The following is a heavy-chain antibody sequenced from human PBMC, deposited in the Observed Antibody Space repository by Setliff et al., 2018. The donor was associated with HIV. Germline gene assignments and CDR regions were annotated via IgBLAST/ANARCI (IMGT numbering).Heavy chain of an antibody. J-gene: IGHJ4*02. CDR3: AKLGDSTGVYSYFDY. V-gene: IGHV4-39*07. Sequence: SETLSLTCTVSGVSISSSIYYWGWIRQPPGKGLEWIGNINDSGNTFYNPSLESRVTMSVDTSKNQISLKLSSVTAADTAVYYCAKLGDSTGVYSYFDYWGQGMLVTVSS. D-gene: IGHD7-27*01. CDR2: INDSGNT. CDR1: GVSISSSIYY.